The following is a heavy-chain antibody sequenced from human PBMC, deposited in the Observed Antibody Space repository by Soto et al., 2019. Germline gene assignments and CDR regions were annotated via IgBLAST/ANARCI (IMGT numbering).Heavy chain of an antibody. CDR3: AKDQTDVTLFDY. V-gene: IGHV3-23*01. D-gene: IGHD2-21*02. Sequence: GGSLRLSCVASGFTFRNYAMSWVRQAPGKGLEWVSSISGRGVDTLYADSVKGRFTISRDNSRNTLYLQVNSLRAEDTAVYFCAKDQTDVTLFDYWGQGTLVTVSS. CDR1: GFTFRNYA. J-gene: IGHJ4*02. CDR2: ISGRGVDT.